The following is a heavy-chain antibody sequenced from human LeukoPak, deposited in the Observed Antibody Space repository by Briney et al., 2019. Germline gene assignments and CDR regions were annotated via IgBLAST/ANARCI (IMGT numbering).Heavy chain of an antibody. V-gene: IGHV4-4*07. J-gene: IGHJ5*01. D-gene: IGHD1-20*01. CDR1: GDSISTSY. CDR2: IFASGET. Sequence: PSETLSLTCTVPGDSISTSYWSWIRQPAGKRMEWIGRIFASGETNYNPSLESRVIMSRDTSNNQFFLRLTSVTAADTAVYYCARDRYTWHDRDWFDSWGQGTLVTVSS. CDR3: ARDRYTWHDRDWFDS.